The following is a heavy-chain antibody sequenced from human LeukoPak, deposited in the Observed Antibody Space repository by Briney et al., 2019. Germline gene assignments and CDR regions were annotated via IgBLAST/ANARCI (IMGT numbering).Heavy chain of an antibody. CDR3: AKKKNWGLYAFDI. CDR2: ISGSGSST. V-gene: IGHV3-23*01. J-gene: IGHJ3*02. D-gene: IGHD7-27*01. CDR1: GFTFSSYA. Sequence: GGSLRLSCVASGFTFSSYAMSWVRQAPGKGLEWVSAISGSGSSTYYADSVKGRFTISRDNSKNTLYLQMNSLRAEDTAVYYCAKKKNWGLYAFDIWGQGTMVTVSS.